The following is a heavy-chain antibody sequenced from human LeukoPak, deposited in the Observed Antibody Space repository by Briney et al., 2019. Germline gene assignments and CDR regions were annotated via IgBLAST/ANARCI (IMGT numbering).Heavy chain of an antibody. Sequence: SETLSLTCAVSGGSISSYYWGWVRQPAGKGLEWLGRIYTTGTTHFNPALRRRLTMSVDTSKNQFSLKLTSVTAADTAVYFCARQGYTASYYFLDFWSQGTLVTVSS. V-gene: IGHV4-4*07. J-gene: IGHJ4*02. CDR3: ARQGYTASYYFLDF. CDR1: GGSISSYY. CDR2: IYTTGTT. D-gene: IGHD1-26*01.